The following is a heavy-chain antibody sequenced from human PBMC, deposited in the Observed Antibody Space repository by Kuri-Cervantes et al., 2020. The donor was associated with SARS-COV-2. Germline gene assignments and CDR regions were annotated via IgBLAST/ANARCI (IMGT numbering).Heavy chain of an antibody. CDR1: GFTFSSYG. J-gene: IGHJ4*02. V-gene: IGHV3-30*03. D-gene: IGHD1-26*01. CDR3: ARVPSGSYYEYYFDY. CDR2: ISYDGSNK. Sequence: GGSLRLSCAASGFTFSSYGMHWVRQAPGKGLEWVAVISYDGSNKYHADSVKGRFTISRDNSKNTLYLQMNSLRAEDTAVYYCARVPSGSYYEYYFDYWGQGTLVTVSS.